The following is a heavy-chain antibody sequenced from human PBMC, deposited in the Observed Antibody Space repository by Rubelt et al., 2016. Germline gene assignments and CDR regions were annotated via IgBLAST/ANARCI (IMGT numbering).Heavy chain of an antibody. CDR3: AGGLVRGLIIYYGMDG. V-gene: IGHV4-34*12. CDR1: GGSFSGYY. J-gene: IGHJ6*02. Sequence: QVQLQQWGAGLLKPSETLSLTCAVYGGSFSGYYWSWIRQSPGKGLEWIGEIIHSGSTNYNPSLESRVTISLDTSKNEFSLKLTSVTAADTAVYYCAGGLVRGLIIYYGMDGWGPGTTVTVSS. D-gene: IGHD3-10*01. CDR2: IIHSGST.